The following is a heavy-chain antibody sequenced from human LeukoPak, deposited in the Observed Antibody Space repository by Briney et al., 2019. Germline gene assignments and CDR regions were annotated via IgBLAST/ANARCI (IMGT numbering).Heavy chain of an antibody. V-gene: IGHV4-59*01. CDR1: GGSIGSYY. CDR3: ARDGVAGGFDY. CDR2: IHYSGST. Sequence: SETLSLTCTVSGGSIGSYYWNWIRQAPGKGLEWIGYIHYSGSTNHNSSLKSRVTLSVDTSRNQYSLKLSSLTAAGTAVYYCARDGVAGGFDYWGQGTLVTVSS. D-gene: IGHD6-19*01. J-gene: IGHJ4*02.